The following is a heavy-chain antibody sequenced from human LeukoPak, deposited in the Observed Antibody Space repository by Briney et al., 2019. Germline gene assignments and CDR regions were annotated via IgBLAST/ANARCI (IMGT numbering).Heavy chain of an antibody. CDR1: GFTFSSYW. Sequence: PGGSLRLSCAASGFTFSSYWMHWVRQAPGKGLVWVSRINSDGSSTSYADSVKGRFTISRDNAKNTLYLQMNSLRAEDTAVYYCARGGLRYFDWFPHYYYYYYMDVWGKGTTVTISS. CDR2: INSDGSST. D-gene: IGHD3-9*01. J-gene: IGHJ6*03. CDR3: ARGGLRYFDWFPHYYYYYYMDV. V-gene: IGHV3-74*01.